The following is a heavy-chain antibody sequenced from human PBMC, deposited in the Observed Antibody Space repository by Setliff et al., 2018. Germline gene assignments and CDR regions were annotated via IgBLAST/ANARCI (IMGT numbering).Heavy chain of an antibody. J-gene: IGHJ4*02. D-gene: IGHD3-16*01. CDR3: AIGGGYCDFFDCFPFDN. V-gene: IGHV4-39*01. Sequence: SETLSLTCTVSGGSINSSTYNSRSYYWGWIRQPPGKGLEWIGRIYYSGNNYYNASLKSRLTISVDRSNNQFSLKLNSVTAADTALYYCAIGGGYCDFFDCFPFDNWGQGFLVTVSS. CDR2: IYYSGNN. CDR1: GGSINSSTYNSRSYY.